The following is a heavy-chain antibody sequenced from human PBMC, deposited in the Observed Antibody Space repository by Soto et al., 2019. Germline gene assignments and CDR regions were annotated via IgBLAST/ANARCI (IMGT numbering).Heavy chain of an antibody. CDR1: GFNFNDYA. V-gene: IGHV3-23*01. CDR2: ISGNGGFR. Sequence: PGGSLRLSCAASGFNFNDYAMSWVRQAPGKGLEWVAVISGNGGFRYYADFVKGRFTVSRDNSKNTVYLQMSNLGSEDTAVYYCAKPKEGDMILQMGVTSGGAAGGGGTRVTVPS. J-gene: IGHJ6*04. CDR3: AKPKEGDMILQMGVTSGGAA. D-gene: IGHD2-8*01.